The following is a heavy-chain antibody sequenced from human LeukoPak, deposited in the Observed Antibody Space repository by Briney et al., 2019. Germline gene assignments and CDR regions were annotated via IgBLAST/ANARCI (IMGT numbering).Heavy chain of an antibody. CDR1: GFTFSSYA. CDR2: ISGSGGST. D-gene: IGHD4-17*01. V-gene: IGHV3-23*01. CDR3: AKSPSGDRYYFDY. J-gene: IGHJ4*02. Sequence: GGSLRLSCAASGFTFSSYAMSWVRQAPGKGLGWVSAISGSGGSTYYADSVKGRFTISRDNSKNTLYLQMNSLRAEDTAVYYCAKSPSGDRYYFDYWGQGTLVTVSS.